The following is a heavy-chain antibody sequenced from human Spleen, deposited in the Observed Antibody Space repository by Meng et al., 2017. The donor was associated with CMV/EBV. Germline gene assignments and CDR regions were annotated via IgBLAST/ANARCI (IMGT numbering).Heavy chain of an antibody. CDR2: ISSTSSYI. Sequence: GESLKISCAASGFIFSSYSMNWVRQAPGKGLEWVSSISSTSSYIYYADSVKGRFTISRDNAKNSLYLQMNSLRAEDTAVYYCARDRYQLLWWYYYYGMDVWGQGTTVTVSS. J-gene: IGHJ6*02. D-gene: IGHD2-2*01. V-gene: IGHV3-21*01. CDR1: GFIFSSYS. CDR3: ARDRYQLLWWYYYYGMDV.